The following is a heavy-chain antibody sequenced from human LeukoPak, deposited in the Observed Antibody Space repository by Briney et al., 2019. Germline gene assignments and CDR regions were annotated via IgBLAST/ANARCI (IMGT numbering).Heavy chain of an antibody. CDR2: ISYDGSNK. D-gene: IGHD4-11*01. CDR3: VSTRFDY. J-gene: IGHJ4*02. CDR1: GFTFSSCG. Sequence: GRSLRLSCAASGFTFSSCGMHWVRQAPGKGLEWVAVISYDGSNKYYADSVKGRFTISRDNSKNTLYLQMNSLRAEDTAVYYCVSTRFDYWGQGTLVIVSS. V-gene: IGHV3-30*03.